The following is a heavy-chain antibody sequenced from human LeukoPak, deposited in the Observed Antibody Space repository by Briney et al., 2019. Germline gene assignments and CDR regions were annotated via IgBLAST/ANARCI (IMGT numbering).Heavy chain of an antibody. Sequence: PGESLRLSCAASGFTFSNYWMHWVRQAPGKGLVWVSGSDSDGGTTTYTDSVKGRFTISRDNAKNTLYLQMNSLRAEDTAVYYCARDAREWELPIDFWGQGALVTVSS. J-gene: IGHJ4*02. CDR2: SDSDGGTT. CDR1: GFTFSNYW. D-gene: IGHD1-26*01. CDR3: ARDAREWELPIDF. V-gene: IGHV3-74*01.